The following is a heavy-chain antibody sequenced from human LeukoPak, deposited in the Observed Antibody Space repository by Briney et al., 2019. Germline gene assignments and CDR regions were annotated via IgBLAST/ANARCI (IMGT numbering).Heavy chain of an antibody. CDR1: GGSISSSSYY. D-gene: IGHD6-13*01. Sequence: SETLSLTCTVSGGSISSSSYYWGWIRQPPGKGLEWIGSIYYSGSTYYNPSLKSRVTISVDTSKNQFSLKLSSVAAADTAVYYCAKRGSSWYGYYFDYWGQGTLVTVSS. J-gene: IGHJ4*02. CDR2: IYYSGST. V-gene: IGHV4-39*07. CDR3: AKRGSSWYGYYFDY.